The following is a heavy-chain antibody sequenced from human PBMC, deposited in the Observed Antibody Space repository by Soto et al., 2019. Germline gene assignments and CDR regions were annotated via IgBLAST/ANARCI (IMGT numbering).Heavy chain of an antibody. CDR2: ISGSGGST. D-gene: IGHD2-15*01. Sequence: GGSLRLSCAASGFTFSSYAMSWVRQAPGKGLEWVSAISGSGGSTYYADSVKGRFTISRDNSKNTLYLQMNSLRAEDTAVYYCAKELGYCSGGSCLKIYGMDVWGQGTTVTVSS. CDR1: GFTFSSYA. J-gene: IGHJ6*02. V-gene: IGHV3-23*01. CDR3: AKELGYCSGGSCLKIYGMDV.